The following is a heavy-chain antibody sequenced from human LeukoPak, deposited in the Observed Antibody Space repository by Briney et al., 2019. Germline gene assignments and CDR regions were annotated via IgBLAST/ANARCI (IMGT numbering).Heavy chain of an antibody. J-gene: IGHJ4*02. CDR1: GGFITSDY. Sequence: SETLSLTCIVSGGFITSDYWSWIRQPPGKGLEWIGYIENSGRTEYNPSLMSRITISVDTSKIQFSLMLSPVTAADTAVYYCARGRYGGYFDCWGQGTLVTVSS. D-gene: IGHD4-23*01. CDR3: ARGRYGGYFDC. CDR2: IENSGRT. V-gene: IGHV4-59*01.